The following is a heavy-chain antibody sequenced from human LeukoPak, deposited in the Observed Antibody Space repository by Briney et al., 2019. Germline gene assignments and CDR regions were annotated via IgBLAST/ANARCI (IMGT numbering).Heavy chain of an antibody. CDR2: IYPGDSDT. D-gene: IGHD3-10*01. V-gene: IGHV5-51*01. J-gene: IGHJ4*02. CDR3: ARLGLTLVRGVIIPDY. Sequence: GESLKISCKGSGYNFTSYWIGWVRQMPGKGLEWMGIIYPGDSDTRYSPSFQGQVTISADKSIITANLQWNSLKASDTAMYYCARLGLTLVRGVIIPDYWGQGTLVTVSS. CDR1: GYNFTSYW.